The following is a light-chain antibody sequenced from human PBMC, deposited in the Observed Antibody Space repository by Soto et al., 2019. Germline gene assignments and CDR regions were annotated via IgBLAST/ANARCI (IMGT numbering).Light chain of an antibody. CDR1: QSITNC. J-gene: IGKJ1*01. CDR2: KAY. Sequence: DIQMTQSPSSLSASFGDRVIITCRASQSITNCLNWYQQKPGKAPNLLIYKAYSLESGVPSRFSGSGSGTEFTLTISSLQPDDFATYYCLQDNSYVWTFGQGTKVDIK. V-gene: IGKV1-5*03. CDR3: LQDNSYVWT.